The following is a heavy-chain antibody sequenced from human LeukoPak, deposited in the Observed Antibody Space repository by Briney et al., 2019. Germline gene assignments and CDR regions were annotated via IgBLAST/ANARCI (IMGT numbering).Heavy chain of an antibody. CDR3: AREGEILYYGMDV. Sequence: PSETLSLTCTVSGGSISSYYWSCIRQPPGKGLEWIGYIYYSGSTNYNPSLKSRVTISVDTSKNQFSLKLSSVTAADTAVYYCAREGEILYYGMDVWGQGTTVTVSS. CDR1: GGSISSYY. V-gene: IGHV4-59*01. D-gene: IGHD1-26*01. CDR2: IYYSGST. J-gene: IGHJ6*02.